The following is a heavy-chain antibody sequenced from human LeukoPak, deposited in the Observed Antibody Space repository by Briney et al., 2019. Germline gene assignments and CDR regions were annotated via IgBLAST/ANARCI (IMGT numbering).Heavy chain of an antibody. V-gene: IGHV3-9*01. CDR3: AKDNRRHYTSGPNPDSLH. CDR1: GFIFNNYA. CDR2: ISWNSGSI. Sequence: GGSLRLSCAGSGFIFNNYAMHWVRQPPGKGLEWVSGISWNSGSIDCADSVKGRFTISRDNAKNSLYLQMNSLRVEDTASYYCAKDNRRHYTSGPNPDSLHWGQGALVTVSS. D-gene: IGHD6-19*01. J-gene: IGHJ4*02.